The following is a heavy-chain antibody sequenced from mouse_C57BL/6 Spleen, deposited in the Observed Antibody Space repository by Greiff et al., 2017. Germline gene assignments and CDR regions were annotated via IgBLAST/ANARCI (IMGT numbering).Heavy chain of an antibody. Sequence: EVKLVESGGGLVKPGGSLKLSCAASGFTFSSYAMSWVRQTPEKRLEWVATISDGGSYTYYPDNVKGRFTISRDNAKNNLYLQMSHLKSEDTAMYYGASGVYYGNLYYFDYWGQGTTLTVSS. CDR2: ISDGGSYT. J-gene: IGHJ2*01. D-gene: IGHD2-1*01. CDR3: ASGVYYGNLYYFDY. CDR1: GFTFSSYA. V-gene: IGHV5-4*03.